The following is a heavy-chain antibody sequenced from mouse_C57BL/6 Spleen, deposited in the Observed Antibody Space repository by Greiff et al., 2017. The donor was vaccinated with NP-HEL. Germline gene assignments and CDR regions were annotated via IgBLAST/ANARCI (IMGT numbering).Heavy chain of an antibody. V-gene: IGHV5-6*02. CDR1: GFTFSGYG. D-gene: IGHD2-3*01. J-gene: IGHJ3*01. Sequence: EVMLVESGGDLVKPGGSLKLSCAASGFTFSGYGMSWVRQTPDKRLEWVATISSGGSYTYYPDSVKGRFTISRDNAKNTLYLQMSSLKSEDTAMYYCARLYDGYFLAYWGQGTLVTVSA. CDR3: ARLYDGYFLAY. CDR2: ISSGGSYT.